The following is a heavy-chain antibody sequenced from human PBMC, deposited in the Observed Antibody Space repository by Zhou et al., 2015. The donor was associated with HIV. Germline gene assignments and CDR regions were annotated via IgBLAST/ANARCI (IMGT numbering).Heavy chain of an antibody. CDR2: IDNVGST. V-gene: IGHV3-53*02. D-gene: IGHD3-16*01. J-gene: IGHJ2*01. Sequence: EVQLVETGGGLIQPGGSLRLSCAASGFTVSINYLSWVRQAPGKGLEWVSVIDNVGSTYYADSVTGRFIIFRDNSKNTLYLHMNSLRAEDTAVYYCARGGRYFDLWGRGTLVTVSS. CDR1: GFTVSINY. CDR3: ARGGRYFDL.